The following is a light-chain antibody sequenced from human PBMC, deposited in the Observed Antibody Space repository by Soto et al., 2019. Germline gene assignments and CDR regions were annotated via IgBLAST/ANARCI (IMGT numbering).Light chain of an antibody. CDR3: SSYTTSNTRQIV. Sequence: QSLLTQPASVSGSPGQSITISCTGTSSDVGGYNYVSWYQHHPGKAPKLMIYDVSFRPAGVSDRFFGSKSGNTASLTISGLQPEDEADYYCSSYTTSNTRQIVCGTGTKVPVL. CDR1: SSDVGGYNY. CDR2: DVS. V-gene: IGLV2-14*03. J-gene: IGLJ1*01.